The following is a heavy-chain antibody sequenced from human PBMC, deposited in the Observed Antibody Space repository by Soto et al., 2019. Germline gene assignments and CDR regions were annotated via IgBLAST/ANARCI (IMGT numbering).Heavy chain of an antibody. CDR1: GGSFSGYY. CDR2: INHSGST. D-gene: IGHD2-15*01. Sequence: SETLSLTCAVYGGSFSGYYWSWIRQPPGKGLEWIGEINHSGSTNYNPSLKSRVTISVDTSKNQFSLKLSSVTAADTAVYYCARAKYVVVVAATQDNWFDPWGQGTLVTVSS. J-gene: IGHJ5*02. V-gene: IGHV4-34*01. CDR3: ARAKYVVVVAATQDNWFDP.